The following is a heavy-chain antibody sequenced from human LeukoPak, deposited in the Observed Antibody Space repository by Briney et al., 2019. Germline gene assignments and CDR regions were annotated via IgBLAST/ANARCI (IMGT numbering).Heavy chain of an antibody. Sequence: GASVKVSCKASGYTFTSYGISWVRQAPGQGLEWMGWIGAYNGNTNYAQKLQGRVTMTTDTSTSTAYMELSRLRSDDTAVYYCARETEIAARAFDIWGQGTMVTVPS. CDR3: ARETEIAARAFDI. CDR1: GYTFTSYG. D-gene: IGHD6-6*01. J-gene: IGHJ3*02. V-gene: IGHV1-18*01. CDR2: IGAYNGNT.